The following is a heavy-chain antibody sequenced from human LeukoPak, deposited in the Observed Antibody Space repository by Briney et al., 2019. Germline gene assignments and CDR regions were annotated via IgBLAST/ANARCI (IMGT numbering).Heavy chain of an antibody. CDR3: ARVPIFPDYVWGSYRYNNWFDP. Sequence: SETLSLTCTVSGGSISSSSYYWGWIRQPPGKGLEWIGSIYYSGSTYYNPSLKSRVTISVDTSKNQFSLKLSSVTAADTAVYYCARVPIFPDYVWGSYRYNNWFDPWGQGTLVTVSS. D-gene: IGHD3-16*02. J-gene: IGHJ5*02. CDR1: GGSISSSSYY. CDR2: IYYSGST. V-gene: IGHV4-39*07.